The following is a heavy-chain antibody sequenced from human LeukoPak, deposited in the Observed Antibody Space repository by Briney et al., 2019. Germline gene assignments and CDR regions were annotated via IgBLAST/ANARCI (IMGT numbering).Heavy chain of an antibody. Sequence: TASETLSLTCTVSGGSISSYYWSWIRQPPGKGLEWIGYIYYSGSTNYNPSLKSRVTISVDTSKNQFSLKLSSVTAADTAVCYCARQSIAARGPHYFDYWGQGTLVTVSS. CDR2: IYYSGST. V-gene: IGHV4-59*01. CDR3: ARQSIAARGPHYFDY. CDR1: GGSISSYY. J-gene: IGHJ4*02. D-gene: IGHD6-6*01.